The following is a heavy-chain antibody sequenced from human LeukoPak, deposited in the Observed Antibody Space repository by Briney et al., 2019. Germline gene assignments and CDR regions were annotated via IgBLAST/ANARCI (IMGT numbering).Heavy chain of an antibody. Sequence: PSETLSLTCTVSGGSISSGSYYWSWIRQPAGTGLEWIGRIYTSGSTNYNPSLKSRVTISVDTSKNQFSLKLSSVTAAGTAVYYCAREPYYYDSSGYCWGQGTLVTVSS. D-gene: IGHD3-22*01. CDR1: GGSISSGSYY. J-gene: IGHJ4*02. CDR3: AREPYYYDSSGYC. CDR2: IYTSGST. V-gene: IGHV4-61*02.